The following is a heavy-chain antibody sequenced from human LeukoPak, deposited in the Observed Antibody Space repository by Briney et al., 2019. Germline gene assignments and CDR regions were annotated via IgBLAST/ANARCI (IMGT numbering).Heavy chain of an antibody. CDR1: GYTFTGYY. V-gene: IGHV1-2*02. D-gene: IGHD1-26*01. Sequence: ASVKVSCKASGYTFTGYYMHWVRQAPGQGLEWMGWINPNSGGTNYAQKFQGRVTMTRDTSISTAYMELSRLRSDDTAVYYCARSTGGSGSNYFDYWGQGTLVTVSS. J-gene: IGHJ4*02. CDR2: INPNSGGT. CDR3: ARSTGGSGSNYFDY.